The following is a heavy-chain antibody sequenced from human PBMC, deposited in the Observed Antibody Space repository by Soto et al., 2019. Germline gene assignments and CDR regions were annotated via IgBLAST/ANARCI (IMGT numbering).Heavy chain of an antibody. J-gene: IGHJ3*02. D-gene: IGHD1-26*01. CDR2: INHSGST. CDR1: GGSFSGYY. Sequence: SETLSLTCTVYGGSFSGYYWSWIRQPPGKGLEWIGEINHSGSTNYNPSLKSRVTISVDTSKNQFSLKLSSVTAADTAVYYCARADLPWGFDIWGQGTMVTVSS. V-gene: IGHV4-34*01. CDR3: ARADLPWGFDI.